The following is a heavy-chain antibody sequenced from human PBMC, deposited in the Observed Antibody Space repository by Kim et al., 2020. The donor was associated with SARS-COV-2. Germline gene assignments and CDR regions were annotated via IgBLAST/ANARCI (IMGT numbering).Heavy chain of an antibody. D-gene: IGHD6-13*01. V-gene: IGHV4-31*03. CDR2: IYYSGST. CDR3: ARELPSKYSFIAAAGMGQIDY. CDR1: GGSISSGGYY. Sequence: SETLSLTCTVSGGSISSGGYYWSWIRQHPGKGLEWIGYIYYSGSTYYNPSLKSRVTISVDTSKNQFSLKLSSVTAADTAVYYCARELPSKYSFIAAAGMGQIDYWGQGTLVTVSS. J-gene: IGHJ4*02.